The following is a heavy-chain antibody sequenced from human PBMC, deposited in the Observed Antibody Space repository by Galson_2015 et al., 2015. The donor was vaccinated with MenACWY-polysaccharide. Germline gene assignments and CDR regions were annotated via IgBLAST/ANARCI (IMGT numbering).Heavy chain of an antibody. D-gene: IGHD2-2*01. V-gene: IGHV3-48*01. CDR2: ISSSSSTI. J-gene: IGHJ6*02. Sequence: SLRLSCAASGFTFSSYSMNWVRQAPGKRLEWVSYISSSSSTIYYADSVKGRFTISRGNAKNSLFLQMNSLRAEDTAVYYCARLHCSSTSCYPTDYYYYGMDVWGQGTTVTVSS. CDR3: ARLHCSSTSCYPTDYYYYGMDV. CDR1: GFTFSSYS.